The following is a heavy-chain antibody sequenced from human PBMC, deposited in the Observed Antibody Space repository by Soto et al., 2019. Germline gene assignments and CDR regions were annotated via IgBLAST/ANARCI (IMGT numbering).Heavy chain of an antibody. Sequence: GGSLRLSCAASGFTFSSYGMHWVRQAPGKGLEWVAVIWCDGSNTYYADSVKGRFTISRDNSKNTLYLQMNSLRAEDTAVYYCAKDSSTRSYYYYYMDVWGKGTTVTVSS. J-gene: IGHJ6*03. CDR3: AKDSSTRSYYYYYMDV. V-gene: IGHV3-33*06. CDR2: IWCDGSNT. CDR1: GFTFSSYG.